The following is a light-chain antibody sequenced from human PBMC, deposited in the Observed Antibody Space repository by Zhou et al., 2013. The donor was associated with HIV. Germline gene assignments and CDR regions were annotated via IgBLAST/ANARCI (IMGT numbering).Light chain of an antibody. CDR2: TAS. Sequence: EIVMTQSPTTLSVSLGDRVTLSCRASQSVSSDLAWYQHKPGQAPRLLIYTASTRATGIPARFTGSGSGTEFTLTISSLQSEDFAVYYCQQYNKWPPCTFGQGTRLEI. CDR1: QSVSSD. CDR3: QQYNKWPPCT. J-gene: IGKJ2*02. V-gene: IGKV3-15*01.